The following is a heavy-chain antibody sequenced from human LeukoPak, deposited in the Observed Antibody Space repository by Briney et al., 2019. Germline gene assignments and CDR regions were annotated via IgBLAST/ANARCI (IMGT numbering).Heavy chain of an antibody. CDR3: ASPGSTLTAGPI. D-gene: IGHD2-21*02. V-gene: IGHV3-48*03. CDR1: GFTFSSYE. J-gene: IGHJ4*02. Sequence: PGGSLRLSCAASGFTFSSYEMNWVRQAPGKGLEWVSYISSSGSTIYYADSVKGRFTISRDNAKNSLYLQMNSLRAEDTAVYYCASPGSTLTAGPIWGQGSLVTVSS. CDR2: ISSSGSTI.